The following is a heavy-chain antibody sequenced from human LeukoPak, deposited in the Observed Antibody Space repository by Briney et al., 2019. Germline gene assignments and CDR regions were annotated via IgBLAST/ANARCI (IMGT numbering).Heavy chain of an antibody. CDR2: IYTSGSA. D-gene: IGHD1-26*01. CDR3: ASPNGTVGAYSAFDI. Sequence: PSETLSLTCTVSGGSISSYYWNWIRQPAGKGLEWIGRIYTSGSANYNPSLKSRVTMSVDTSKNQFSLKLSSVTAAGTAVYFCASPNGTVGAYSAFDIWGQGTMVTVSS. V-gene: IGHV4-4*07. J-gene: IGHJ3*02. CDR1: GGSISSYY.